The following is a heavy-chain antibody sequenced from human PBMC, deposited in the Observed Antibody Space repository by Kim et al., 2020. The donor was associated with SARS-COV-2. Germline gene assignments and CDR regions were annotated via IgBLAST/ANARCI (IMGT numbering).Heavy chain of an antibody. V-gene: IGHV3-33*01. Sequence: GGSLRLSCVASGFSFKNYSMHWVRQAPGKGLEWVAVIWDVGTNVRYADSVKGRFTISRDNSKDVLFLHMNSLRVEDTAIYYCVGGLGYMLPHNY. D-gene: IGHD5-18*01. CDR3: VGGLGYMLPHNY. CDR1: GFSFKNYS. CDR2: IWDVGTNV. J-gene: IGHJ6*01.